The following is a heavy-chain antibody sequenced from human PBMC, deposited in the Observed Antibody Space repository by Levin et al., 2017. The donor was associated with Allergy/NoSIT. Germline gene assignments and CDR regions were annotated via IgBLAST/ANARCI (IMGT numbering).Heavy chain of an antibody. CDR1: GFNFGDYA. V-gene: IGHV3-23*01. D-gene: IGHD2-15*01. Sequence: PGGSLRLSCIASGFNFGDYAMTWVRQAPGKALEFVAFITDLGDNAYYPDSVRGRFTFSRDNSKNTMYLQMSSLRVEDTAIYYCAKGTLRWCSRGTCYPLDYWGRGTLVTVSS. J-gene: IGHJ4*02. CDR3: AKGTLRWCSRGTCYPLDY. CDR2: ITDLGDNA.